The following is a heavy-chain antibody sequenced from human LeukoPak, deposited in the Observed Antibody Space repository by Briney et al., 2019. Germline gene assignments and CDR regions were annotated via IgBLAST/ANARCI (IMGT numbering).Heavy chain of an antibody. CDR2: IYHSGRT. Sequence: SETLSLTCTVSGGSIISSSYYWGWIRQPPGKGLECIGYIYHSGRTNYNPSLKSRVTISVDTSKNQFSLKLSSVTAADTAVYYCARDGWQLGFDYWGQGTLVTVSS. D-gene: IGHD6-19*01. CDR1: GGSIISSSYY. J-gene: IGHJ4*02. CDR3: ARDGWQLGFDY. V-gene: IGHV4-61*01.